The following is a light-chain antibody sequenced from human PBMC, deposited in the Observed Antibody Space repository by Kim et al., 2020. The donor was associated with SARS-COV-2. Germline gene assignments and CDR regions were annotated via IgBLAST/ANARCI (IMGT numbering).Light chain of an antibody. CDR3: CSYAGSYTLYV. V-gene: IGLV2-11*01. J-gene: IGLJ1*01. CDR2: DVS. Sequence: QSGTISCTGTSSDVGTYNYVSWYQHHPGKAPKLIIYDVSKRPSGVPDRFSGSKSGNTASLNVSGLQAEDEADYYCCSYAGSYTLYVFGTGTKVTVL. CDR1: SSDVGTYNY.